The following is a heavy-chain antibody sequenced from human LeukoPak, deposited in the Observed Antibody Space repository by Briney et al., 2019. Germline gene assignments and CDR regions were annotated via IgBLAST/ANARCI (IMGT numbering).Heavy chain of an antibody. J-gene: IGHJ4*02. CDR2: IYSSGGT. V-gene: IGHV4-39*07. CDR3: ARVTGYRIEDYFDY. CDR1: GGSISSSSYY. D-gene: IGHD6-13*01. Sequence: SETLSLTCTVSGGSISSSSYYWGWIRQPPGKGLEWIGRIYSSGGTNYNPSLKSRVTISVETSKNEFSLKLRSVTAADTAVYYCARVTGYRIEDYFDYWGQGTLVTVSS.